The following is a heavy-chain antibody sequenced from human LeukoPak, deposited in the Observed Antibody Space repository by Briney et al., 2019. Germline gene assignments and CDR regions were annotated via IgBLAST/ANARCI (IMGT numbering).Heavy chain of an antibody. D-gene: IGHD6-13*01. J-gene: IGHJ3*02. CDR1: GFTFSSYA. V-gene: IGHV3-23*01. CDR3: AKEGPLIAAAGLNAFDI. CDR2: ISGSGGST. Sequence: PGGSLRLSCAASGFTFSSYAMSWVRQAPGKGLEWVSAISGSGGSTYYADSVKGRFTISRDNSKNTLYLQMNSLRAEDTAVYYCAKEGPLIAAAGLNAFDIWGQGTMVTVSS.